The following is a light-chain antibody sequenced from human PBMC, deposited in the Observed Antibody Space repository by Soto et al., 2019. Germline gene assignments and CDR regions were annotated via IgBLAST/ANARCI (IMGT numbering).Light chain of an antibody. CDR1: SSNIGTYS. CDR2: SDN. V-gene: IGLV1-44*01. CDR3: AAWDDSLHGCV. Sequence: QAVVTQPPSASGTPGQRVTISCSGSSSNIGTYSVSWYQHFPGTAPRLLIYSDNQRPSGVPDRFSASKSGASASLAISGLQSEDEADFYCAAWDDSLHGCVFGTGTKLTVL. J-gene: IGLJ1*01.